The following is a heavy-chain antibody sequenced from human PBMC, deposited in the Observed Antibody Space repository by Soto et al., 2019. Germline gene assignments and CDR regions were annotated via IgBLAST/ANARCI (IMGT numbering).Heavy chain of an antibody. CDR3: AAEVYERGDCCHFDY. CDR2: IMIGGGHT. J-gene: IGHJ4*02. V-gene: IGHV1-58*01. Sequence: QVVQSGPEVKNPGTSVRVSCQTSGFTFSNSAVQWVRQARGQPLEWIGGIMIGGGHTKFAQKIQDRLTITRDFSXXNVFIEVSSLNTEDTAVDYCAAEVYERGDCCHFDYWGQGTLVTVSS. CDR1: GFTFSNSA. D-gene: IGHD2-21*02.